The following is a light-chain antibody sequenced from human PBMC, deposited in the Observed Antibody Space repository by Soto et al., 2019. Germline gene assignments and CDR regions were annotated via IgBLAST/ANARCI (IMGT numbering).Light chain of an antibody. CDR2: EVT. CDR1: SSDVGGLDY. V-gene: IGLV2-14*01. Sequence: QSALTQPASVSGSPGQSITISCTGSSSDVGGLDYVSWYQQHPGKAPKVIIYEVTRWPSGVSGRFSGSKSGNTASLTISGLQPEDEADYYCSSFTNRNTWVFGGGTKVTVL. CDR3: SSFTNRNTWV. J-gene: IGLJ3*02.